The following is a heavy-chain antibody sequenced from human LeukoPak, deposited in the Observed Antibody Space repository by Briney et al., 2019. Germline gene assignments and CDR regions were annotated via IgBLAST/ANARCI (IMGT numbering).Heavy chain of an antibody. CDR3: ARGRKPIFDY. CDR2: INHSGST. CDR1: GGSFSGYY. D-gene: IGHD1-14*01. V-gene: IGHV4-34*01. J-gene: IGHJ4*02. Sequence: SETLSLTCAVYGGSFSGYYWSWIRQPPGKGLEWIGEINHSGSTNYNPSLKSRVTISVDTSKSQFSLKLSSVTAADTAVYYCARGRKPIFDYWGQGTLVTVSS.